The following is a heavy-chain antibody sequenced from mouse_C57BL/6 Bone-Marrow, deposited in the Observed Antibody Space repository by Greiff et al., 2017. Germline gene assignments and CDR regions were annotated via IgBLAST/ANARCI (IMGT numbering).Heavy chain of an antibody. D-gene: IGHD1-1*01. CDR3: TTVLLRLAY. J-gene: IGHJ3*01. CDR2: IDPENGDT. V-gene: IGHV14-4*01. Sequence: EVKLVESGAELVRPGASVKLSCTASGFNIKDDYMHWVKQRPEQGLEWIGWIDPENGDTEYASKFQGKATITADTSSNTAYLQLSSLTSEDTAVYYCTTVLLRLAYWGQGTLVTVSA. CDR1: GFNIKDDY.